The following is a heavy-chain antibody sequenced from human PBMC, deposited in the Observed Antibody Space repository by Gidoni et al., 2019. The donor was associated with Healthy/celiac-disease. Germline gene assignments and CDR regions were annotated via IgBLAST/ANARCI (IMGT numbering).Heavy chain of an antibody. CDR1: GFTFSSYA. Sequence: QVQLVESGGGVVQPGRSLRLSCAASGFTFSSYAMHWVRQAPGKGLEWVAVISYDGSNKYYADSVKGRFTISRDNSKNTLYLQMNSLRAEDTAVYYCARGGPTDAFDIWGQGTMVTVSS. V-gene: IGHV3-30*04. CDR2: ISYDGSNK. D-gene: IGHD1-26*01. CDR3: ARGGPTDAFDI. J-gene: IGHJ3*02.